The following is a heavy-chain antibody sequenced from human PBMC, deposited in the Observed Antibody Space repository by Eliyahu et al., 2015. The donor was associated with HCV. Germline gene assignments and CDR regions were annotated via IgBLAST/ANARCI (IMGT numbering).Heavy chain of an antibody. J-gene: IGHJ4*02. CDR3: AKDWTYDSPFYFDY. CDR2: ISGSGRST. CDR1: GFTFTTYA. Sequence: EVQLLESGGGWVQPGGSLXLSCXAFGFTFTTYALSWVRQAPGKGLEWVSGISGSGRSTYYADSVKGRFTISRDNSKKTLYLLMNSLRADDTATYFCAKDWTYDSPFYFDYWGQGTLVTVSS. D-gene: IGHD3-22*01. V-gene: IGHV3-23*01.